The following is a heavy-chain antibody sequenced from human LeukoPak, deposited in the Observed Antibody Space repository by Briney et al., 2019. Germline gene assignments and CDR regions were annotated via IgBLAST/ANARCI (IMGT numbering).Heavy chain of an antibody. CDR1: GFTFSSYG. CDR2: IRYDGSNK. Sequence: GGSLRLSCAASGFTFSSYGMHWVRQAPGKGLEWVAFIRYDGSNKYYADSVKGRFTISRDNSKNSLYLQMNSLRAEDTAVYYCARGHRWGSGGNYFDYWGQGTLVTVSS. D-gene: IGHD7-27*01. J-gene: IGHJ4*02. CDR3: ARGHRWGSGGNYFDY. V-gene: IGHV3-30*02.